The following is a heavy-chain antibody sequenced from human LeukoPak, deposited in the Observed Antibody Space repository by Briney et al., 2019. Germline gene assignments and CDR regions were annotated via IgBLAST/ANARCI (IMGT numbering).Heavy chain of an antibody. D-gene: IGHD3-22*01. CDR1: GGTFSSYA. CDR2: IIPILGIA. V-gene: IGHV1-69*04. Sequence: GASVKVSCKASGGTFSSYAISWVRQAPGQGLEWMGRIIPILGIANYAQKFQGRVTITADKSTSTAYMELSSLRSEDTAVYYCARDSPGDSSGYYSDYWGQGTLVTVSS. CDR3: ARDSPGDSSGYYSDY. J-gene: IGHJ4*02.